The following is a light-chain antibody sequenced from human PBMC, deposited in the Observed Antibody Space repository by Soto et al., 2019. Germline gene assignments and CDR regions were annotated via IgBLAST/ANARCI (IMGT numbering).Light chain of an antibody. J-gene: IGKJ4*01. CDR1: QSVSSG. Sequence: EIVMTQSPATLSVSPGDRATLSCRASQSVSSGLAWYQQIPGQAPRLLIYDASTRATGIPARFGGSGSGTEFTLTISSLQSEDFAVYYCQQYNNWPPLTFGGGTKVDIK. V-gene: IGKV3-15*01. CDR3: QQYNNWPPLT. CDR2: DAS.